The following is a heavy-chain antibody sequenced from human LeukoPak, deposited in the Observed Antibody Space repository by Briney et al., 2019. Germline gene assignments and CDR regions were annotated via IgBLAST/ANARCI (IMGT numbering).Heavy chain of an antibody. CDR3: ARGLGSELRFLEWSYNWFDP. J-gene: IGHJ5*02. Sequence: GESLKISCKGSGYSFTSYCIGWVRQMPGKGLEWMGIIYPGDSDTRYSPSFQGQVTISADKSISTAYLQWSSLKASDTAMYYCARGLGSELRFLEWSYNWFDPWGQGTLVTVSS. V-gene: IGHV5-51*01. CDR1: GYSFTSYC. D-gene: IGHD3-3*01. CDR2: IYPGDSDT.